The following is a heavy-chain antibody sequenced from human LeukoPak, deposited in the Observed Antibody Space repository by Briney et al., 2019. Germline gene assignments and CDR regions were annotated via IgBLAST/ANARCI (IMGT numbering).Heavy chain of an antibody. CDR3: ARGIRYSSGPGSYYYGMDV. CDR1: GGSISSRSYY. J-gene: IGHJ6*02. Sequence: PSETLSLTCTVSGGSISSRSYYWGWIRQPPGKGLEWIGSIYYKGNTYLNPSLKSRVTISVDTSKNQFSLKLSSVTAADTAVYYCARGIRYSSGPGSYYYGMDVWGQGTTVTVSS. D-gene: IGHD6-19*01. V-gene: IGHV4-39*01. CDR2: IYYKGNT.